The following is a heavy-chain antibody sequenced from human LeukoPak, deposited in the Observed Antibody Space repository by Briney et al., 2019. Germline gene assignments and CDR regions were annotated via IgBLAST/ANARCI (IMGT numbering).Heavy chain of an antibody. J-gene: IGHJ4*02. V-gene: IGHV3-21*01. CDR2: ISSSSSYI. Sequence: GGSLRLSCAASGFTFSSYSMNWVRQAPGKGLEWVSSISSSSSYIYYADSVKGRFTISRDNAKNSPYLQMNSLRAEETAVYYCARGPDSGYEYYFDYWGQGTLVTVSS. CDR3: ARGPDSGYEYYFDY. CDR1: GFTFSSYS. D-gene: IGHD5-12*01.